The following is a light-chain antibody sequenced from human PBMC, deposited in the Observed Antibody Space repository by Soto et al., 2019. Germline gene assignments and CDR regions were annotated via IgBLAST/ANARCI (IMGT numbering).Light chain of an antibody. J-gene: IGLJ2*01. V-gene: IGLV1-40*01. CDR2: DNI. CDR1: SSNIGAGFD. CDR3: QSYDSSLGAVV. Sequence: QSVLTQPPSVSGAPGQRVTISCTGSSSNIGAGFDVHWYQQLPGTAPKLLIYDNINRPSGVPDRFSASKSGTSASLAITGLRAEDEADYSCQSYDSSLGAVVFGGGTKLTVL.